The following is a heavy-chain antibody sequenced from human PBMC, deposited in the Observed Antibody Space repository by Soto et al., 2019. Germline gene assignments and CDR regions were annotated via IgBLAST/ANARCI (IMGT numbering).Heavy chain of an antibody. CDR1: GGSISSSNW. CDR3: ARDRDYDSSGYEFFQH. J-gene: IGHJ1*01. V-gene: IGHV4-4*02. Sequence: SETLSLTCAVSGGSISSSNWWSWVRRPPGKGLEWIGEIYHSGITNYNPSLKSRVTISVDKSKNQFSMKLSSVTAADTAVYYCARDRDYDSSGYEFFQHWGQGTMVTVSS. D-gene: IGHD3-22*01. CDR2: IYHSGIT.